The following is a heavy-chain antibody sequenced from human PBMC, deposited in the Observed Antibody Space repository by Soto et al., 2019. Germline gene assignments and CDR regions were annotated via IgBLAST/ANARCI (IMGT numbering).Heavy chain of an antibody. Sequence: PGGSLRLSCAVSGFTFSRYWMHWVRQAPGKGPVWVARIHFDWSTFSYADSVRGRFTISRDHAKNTLYLQMNSLRVEDTAVYYFARHYLGTGGSRYVNYCRDVWGQGTTVTVSS. J-gene: IGHJ6*02. CDR1: GFTFSRYW. D-gene: IGHD2-8*02. CDR3: ARHYLGTGGSRYVNYCRDV. V-gene: IGHV3-74*01. CDR2: IHFDWSTF.